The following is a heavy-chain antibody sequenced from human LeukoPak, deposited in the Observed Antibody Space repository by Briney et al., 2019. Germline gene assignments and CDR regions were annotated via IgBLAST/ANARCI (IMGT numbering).Heavy chain of an antibody. J-gene: IGHJ4*02. CDR1: GFTFNNYG. D-gene: IGHD2-2*02. V-gene: IGHV3-30*03. CDR2: MSFDGSNK. Sequence: GRSLRLSCADSGFTFNNYGMHWVRQAPGKGLEWVAVMSFDGSNKYYADSVKGRFTISRDNSRNTLYLQMNSLRVEDTAVYYCTSICSSSSCYIDYWGQGTLATVSS. CDR3: TSICSSSSCYIDY.